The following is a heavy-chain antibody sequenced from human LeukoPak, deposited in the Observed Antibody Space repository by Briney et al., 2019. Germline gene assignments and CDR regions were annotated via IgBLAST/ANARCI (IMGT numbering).Heavy chain of an antibody. Sequence: SETLSLTCTVSGGSISSGDYYWSWIRQPPGKGLEWIGYIYYSGSTNYNPSLKSRVTISVDTSKNQFSLKLSSVTAADTAVYYCARDLGSTSRFDYWGQGTLVTVSS. CDR2: IYYSGST. CDR3: ARDLGSTSRFDY. J-gene: IGHJ4*02. V-gene: IGHV4-61*08. CDR1: GGSISSGDYY. D-gene: IGHD2-2*01.